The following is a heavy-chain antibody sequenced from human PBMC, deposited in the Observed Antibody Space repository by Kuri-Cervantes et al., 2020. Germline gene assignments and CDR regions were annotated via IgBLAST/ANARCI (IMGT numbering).Heavy chain of an antibody. CDR2: ISSSSSYI. J-gene: IGHJ4*02. V-gene: IGHV3-21*01. D-gene: IGHD3-10*01. CDR1: GFTFSSYS. Sequence: GGSLRLSCAASGFTFSSYSMNWVRQAPGKGLEWVSSISSSSSYIYYADSVKGRFTISRDNAKNSLYLQMNSLRAEDTAVYYCASPFRVSFDYWGRGTLVTVSS. CDR3: ASPFRVSFDY.